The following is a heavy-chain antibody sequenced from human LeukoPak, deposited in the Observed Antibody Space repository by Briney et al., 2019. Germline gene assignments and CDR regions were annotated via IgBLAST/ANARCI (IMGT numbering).Heavy chain of an antibody. CDR3: ARDLDY. CDR2: ISYDGSNK. Sequence: PGRSLRLFCAASGFTFSSYAMHWVRQAPGKGLEWVAVISYDGSNKYYADSVKGRFTISRDNSKNTLYLRMNSLRAEDTAVYYCARDLDYWGQGTLVTVSS. CDR1: GFTFSSYA. V-gene: IGHV3-30-3*01. J-gene: IGHJ4*02.